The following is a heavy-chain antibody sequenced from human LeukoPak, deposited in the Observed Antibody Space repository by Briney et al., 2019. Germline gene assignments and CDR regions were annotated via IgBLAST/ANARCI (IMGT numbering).Heavy chain of an antibody. D-gene: IGHD6-13*01. CDR1: GGSISSSGYY. CDR3: ARVSPQYRSSRWYADWFDP. V-gene: IGHV4-39*07. CDR2: IYYSGST. Sequence: PSETLSLTCTVSGGSISSSGYYWGWIRQPPGKGLEWIGSIYYSGSTNYNPSLKSRVTISVDTSKNQFSLKMSSVAAADTAVYYCARVSPQYRSSRWYADWFDPWGQGTLVTVSS. J-gene: IGHJ5*02.